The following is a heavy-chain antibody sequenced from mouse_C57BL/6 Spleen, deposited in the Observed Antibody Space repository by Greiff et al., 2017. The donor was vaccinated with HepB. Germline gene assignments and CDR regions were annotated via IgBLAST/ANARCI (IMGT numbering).Heavy chain of an antibody. V-gene: IGHV1-55*01. CDR2: IYPGSGSP. CDR1: GYTFTSYW. CDR3: ARDYYGSSYGYYAMYY. J-gene: IGHJ4*01. Sequence: QVQLQQPGAELVKPGASVKMSCKASGYTFTSYWITWVKQRPGQGLEWIGDIYPGSGSPNYNEKFKSKATLTVDTSSSTGYMQLSSLTSEDSAVYYCARDYYGSSYGYYAMYYWGQETSVTVST. D-gene: IGHD1-1*01.